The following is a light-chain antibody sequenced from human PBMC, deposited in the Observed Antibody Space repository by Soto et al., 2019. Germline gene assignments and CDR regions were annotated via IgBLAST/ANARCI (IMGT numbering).Light chain of an antibody. J-gene: IGKJ1*01. Sequence: DTQMTQSPSTLSAYVADRVTITCRASQSIGSFLAWYQQKPGKTPQLLIYKASNLEGGVPSRFSRSGSGTEFTLTISSLQPDDFATYYCQQYESYGTFGQGPKVDMK. CDR1: QSIGSF. CDR2: KAS. V-gene: IGKV1-5*03. CDR3: QQYESYGT.